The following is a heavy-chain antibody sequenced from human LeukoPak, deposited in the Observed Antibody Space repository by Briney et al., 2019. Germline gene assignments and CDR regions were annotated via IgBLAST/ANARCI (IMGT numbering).Heavy chain of an antibody. J-gene: IGHJ3*02. V-gene: IGHV4-30-2*01. D-gene: IGHD4-17*01. Sequence: PSQTLSLTCAVSGGSISSGGYSWSWIRQPPGKGLEWIGYIYHSGSTYCNPSLKSRVTISVDRSKNQFSLKLSSVTAADTAVYYCARVVVDPRDYGDYVNAFDIWGQGTMVTVSS. CDR1: GGSISSGGYS. CDR3: ARVVVDPRDYGDYVNAFDI. CDR2: IYHSGST.